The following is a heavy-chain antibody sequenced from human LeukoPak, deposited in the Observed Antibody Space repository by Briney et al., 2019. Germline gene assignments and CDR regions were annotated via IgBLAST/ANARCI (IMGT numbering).Heavy chain of an antibody. J-gene: IGHJ4*02. D-gene: IGHD2-2*01. V-gene: IGHV4-39*01. CDR1: GASITNTSLSNTGYF. CDR2: IYHTGST. CDR3: AKIGYCSTTTCYSTVFDS. Sequence: KPSETLSLTCAISGASITNTSLSNTGYFWGWIRQPPGKGLQWIGSIYHTGSTYYSPSLKSRVTISVDTSKNQFSLKLNFVTAADTAVYYCAKIGYCSTTTCYSTVFDSWGQGTLVTVSS.